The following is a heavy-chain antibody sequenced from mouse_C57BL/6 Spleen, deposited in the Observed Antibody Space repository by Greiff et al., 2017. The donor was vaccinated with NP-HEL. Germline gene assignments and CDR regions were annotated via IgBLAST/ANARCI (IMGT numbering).Heavy chain of an antibody. J-gene: IGHJ1*03. Sequence: EVQVVESGGGLVKPGGSLKLSCAASGFTFSDYGMHWVRQAPEKGLEWVAYISSGSSTIYYADTVKGRFTISRDNAKNTLFLQMTSLRSEDTAMYYCARGGYYSNPYWYFDVWGTGTTVTVSS. V-gene: IGHV5-17*01. D-gene: IGHD2-5*01. CDR3: ARGGYYSNPYWYFDV. CDR1: GFTFSDYG. CDR2: ISSGSSTI.